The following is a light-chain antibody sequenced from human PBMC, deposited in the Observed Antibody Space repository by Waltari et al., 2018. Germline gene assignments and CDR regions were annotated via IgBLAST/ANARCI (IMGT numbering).Light chain of an antibody. CDR3: ETWDNILSGYI. CDR1: SSNIGTYD. J-gene: IGLJ1*01. V-gene: IGLV1-51*02. Sequence: QSVLTQPPSVSGDPGQRVTISCTGSSSNIGTYDVYWYQQFPGTAPKLLIYENDKRPSGVSDRFSDSKSGTSASLTITGLQPEDEAEYYFETWDNILSGYIFGAGTRLTVL. CDR2: END.